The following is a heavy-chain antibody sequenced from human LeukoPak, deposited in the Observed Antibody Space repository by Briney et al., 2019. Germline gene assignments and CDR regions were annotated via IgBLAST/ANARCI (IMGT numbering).Heavy chain of an antibody. V-gene: IGHV3-30*04. D-gene: IGHD1-26*01. Sequence: GGSLRLSCAASGFTFSSYAMHWVRQAPGKGLEWVAVISYDGSNKYYADSVKGRFTISRDNSKNTLYLQMNSLRAEDTAVYYCARDPGRWEPKDYYFDYWGQGTLVTVSS. CDR1: GFTFSSYA. CDR2: ISYDGSNK. J-gene: IGHJ4*02. CDR3: ARDPGRWEPKDYYFDY.